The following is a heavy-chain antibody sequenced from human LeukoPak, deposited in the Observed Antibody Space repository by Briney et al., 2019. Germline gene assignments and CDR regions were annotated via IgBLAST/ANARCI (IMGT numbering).Heavy chain of an antibody. D-gene: IGHD5-18*01. V-gene: IGHV3-74*01. CDR2: INDGSST. J-gene: IGHJ3*02. CDR1: GFTFSSYW. CDR3: VRGPYSYGYAFDI. Sequence: PGGSLRLSCAASGFTFSSYWMHWARQAPGKGLVWVSRINDGSSTNYADSVKGRFTISRDNAKNTMYLQMNSLRDEDTAVYYCVRGPYSYGYAFDIWGQGTMVAVSS.